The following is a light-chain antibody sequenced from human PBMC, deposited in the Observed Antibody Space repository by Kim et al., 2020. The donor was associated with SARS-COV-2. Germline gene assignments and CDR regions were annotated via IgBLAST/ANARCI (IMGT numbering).Light chain of an antibody. CDR3: QQRYNWPLT. Sequence: EIVMTQSPATLSVSPGERVTLSCRASQSINSNLVWYQQKAGQAPRLLMYDASTRAIGIPARFSGSGSGTDFTLTISELQSEDFAVYYCQQRYNWPLTFGGGTKLEI. CDR1: QSINSN. CDR2: DAS. V-gene: IGKV3-15*01. J-gene: IGKJ4*01.